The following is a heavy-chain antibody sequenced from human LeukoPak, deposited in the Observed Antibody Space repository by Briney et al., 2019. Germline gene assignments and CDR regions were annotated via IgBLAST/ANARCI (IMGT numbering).Heavy chain of an antibody. Sequence: GASVKVSCKASGYTSTSYGISWVRQAPGQGLEWMGWISAYNGNTNYAQKLQGRVTMTTDTSTSTAYMELRSLRSDDTAVYYCARDLQDKVWLGAVYYYYGMDVWGQGTTVTVSS. CDR3: ARDLQDKVWLGAVYYYYGMDV. D-gene: IGHD5/OR15-5a*01. CDR2: ISAYNGNT. V-gene: IGHV1-18*01. J-gene: IGHJ6*02. CDR1: GYTSTSYG.